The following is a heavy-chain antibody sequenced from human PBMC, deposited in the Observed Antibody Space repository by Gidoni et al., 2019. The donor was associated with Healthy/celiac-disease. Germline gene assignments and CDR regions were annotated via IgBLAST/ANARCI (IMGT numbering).Heavy chain of an antibody. Sequence: EVQLVESGGGLVKPGGSLRLSCAASGFTFRSYSMNWVRQAPGKGLEWVSSISSSSSYIYYADSVKGRFTISRDYAKNSLYLQMNSLRAEDTAVYYCARDRVVAATASGAFDIWGQGTMVTVSS. CDR1: GFTFRSYS. D-gene: IGHD2-15*01. CDR2: ISSSSSYI. V-gene: IGHV3-21*01. CDR3: ARDRVVAATASGAFDI. J-gene: IGHJ3*02.